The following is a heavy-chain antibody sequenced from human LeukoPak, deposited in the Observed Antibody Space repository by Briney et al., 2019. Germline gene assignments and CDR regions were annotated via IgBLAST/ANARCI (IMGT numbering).Heavy chain of an antibody. CDR1: GYTFTSYG. CDR2: ISAYNGNT. J-gene: IGHJ3*02. D-gene: IGHD6-13*01. CDR3: ARAKQQLVRSGAFDI. Sequence: ASVKVSCKASGYTFTSYGISWVRQAPGQGLEWMGWISAYNGNTNYAQKLQGRVTMTTDTSTSTAYMELRSLRSDDTAVYYCARAKQQLVRSGAFDIWGQGTMVTVSS. V-gene: IGHV1-18*01.